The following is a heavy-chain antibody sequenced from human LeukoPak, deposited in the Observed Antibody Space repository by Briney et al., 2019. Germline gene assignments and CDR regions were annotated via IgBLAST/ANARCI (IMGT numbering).Heavy chain of an antibody. Sequence: SETLSLTCAVSGGSISSYYWSWIRQPPGKGLEWIGYIYYSGSTNYNPSLKSRVTISVDKSKNQFSLKLSSVTAADTAVYYCARGEYYYDSSGYSPDYWGQGTLVTVSS. J-gene: IGHJ4*02. CDR1: GGSISSYY. D-gene: IGHD3-22*01. V-gene: IGHV4-59*12. CDR2: IYYSGST. CDR3: ARGEYYYDSSGYSPDY.